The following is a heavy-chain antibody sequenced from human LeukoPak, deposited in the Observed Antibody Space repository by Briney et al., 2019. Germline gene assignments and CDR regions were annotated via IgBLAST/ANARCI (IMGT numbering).Heavy chain of an antibody. J-gene: IGHJ6*03. CDR3: ARRGYDRYYYYYYMDV. CDR1: GFTFSSYW. CDR2: IKQDGSTK. V-gene: IGHV3-7*01. Sequence: PGGSLRLSCAASGFTFSSYWMSWVRQAPGKGLEWVANIKQDGSTKYYVDSVKGRFTISRDNAKNSLYLQMNSLRAEDTAVYYCARRGYDRYYYYYYMDVWGKGTTVTVSS. D-gene: IGHD5-12*01.